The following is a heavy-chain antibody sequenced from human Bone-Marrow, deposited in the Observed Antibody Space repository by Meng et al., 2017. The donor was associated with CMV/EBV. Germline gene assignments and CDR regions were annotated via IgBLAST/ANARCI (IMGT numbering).Heavy chain of an antibody. D-gene: IGHD3-9*01. V-gene: IGHV3-7*01. Sequence: GESLKISCAASGFTFSSYWMSWVRQAPGKGLEWVANIKQDGSEKYYVDSVKGRFTISRDNAKNSLYLQMNSLRAEDTAVYYCARGGYYDILTGWGIDAFDIWGQGTMVTVSS. J-gene: IGHJ3*02. CDR1: GFTFSSYW. CDR3: ARGGYYDILTGWGIDAFDI. CDR2: IKQDGSEK.